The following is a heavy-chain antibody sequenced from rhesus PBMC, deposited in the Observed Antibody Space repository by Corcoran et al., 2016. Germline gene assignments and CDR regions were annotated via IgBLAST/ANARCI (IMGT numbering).Heavy chain of an antibody. V-gene: IGHV2-174*01. Sequence: QVTLKESGPALVKPTQTLTLTCTFSGFSLTTSGMGVGWIRQPPGKALDWLALIYWADDKRKSTSLKSRLTISKDTSKNQVVLTMTNMDPVDTATYYCARGVERLLHAFDFWGQGLRVTVSS. CDR1: GFSLTTSGMG. CDR3: ARGVERLLHAFDF. J-gene: IGHJ3*01. CDR2: IYWADDK. D-gene: IGHD3-28*01.